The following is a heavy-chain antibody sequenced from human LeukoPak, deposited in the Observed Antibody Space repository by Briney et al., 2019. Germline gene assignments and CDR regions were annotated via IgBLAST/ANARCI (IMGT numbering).Heavy chain of an antibody. CDR1: GYTFTGYY. Sequence: ASVKVSCKASGYTFTGYYMHWVRQAPGQGLEWMGWINPNSGGTNYAQKFQGRVTITTDESTSTAYMELSSLRSEDTAVYYCARDASSYGGNSGCLDYWGQGTLVTVSS. CDR3: ARDASSYGGNSGCLDY. D-gene: IGHD4-23*01. CDR2: INPNSGGT. V-gene: IGHV1-2*02. J-gene: IGHJ4*02.